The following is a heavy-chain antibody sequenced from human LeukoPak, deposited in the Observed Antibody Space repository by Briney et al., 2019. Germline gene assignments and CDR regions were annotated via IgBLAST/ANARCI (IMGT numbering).Heavy chain of an antibody. Sequence: PGGSLRLSCAASGFTFSSYAMHWVRQAPGKGLEWVAVISYDGSNKYYADSVKGRFTISRDNSKNTLYLQMNSLRAEDTAVYYCAKNPIDYWGQGTLVTVSS. V-gene: IGHV3-30-3*02. CDR2: ISYDGSNK. CDR3: AKNPIDY. J-gene: IGHJ4*02. CDR1: GFTFSSYA.